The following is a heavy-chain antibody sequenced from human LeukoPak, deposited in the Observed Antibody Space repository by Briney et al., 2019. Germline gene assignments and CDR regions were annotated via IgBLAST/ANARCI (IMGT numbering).Heavy chain of an antibody. D-gene: IGHD3-10*01. CDR1: VGSFSGYY. V-gene: IGHV4-34*01. CDR2: INHSGST. Sequence: SETLSLTCAVYVGSFSGYYWSCIRQPPGKGLEWMGEINHSGSTNYNPSLKSRVAISVDTSKNQFSLKLSSVTAADTAVYYCARVDELLWFGELLSNWFDPWGQGTLVTVSS. J-gene: IGHJ5*02. CDR3: ARVDELLWFGELLSNWFDP.